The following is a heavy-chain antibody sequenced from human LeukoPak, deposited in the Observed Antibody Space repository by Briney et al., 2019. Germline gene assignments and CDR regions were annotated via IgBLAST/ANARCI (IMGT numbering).Heavy chain of an antibody. CDR1: GFTFSSYA. D-gene: IGHD3-10*01. V-gene: IGHV3-23*01. J-gene: IGHJ4*02. CDR3: AKDAVAPGSGGDYFDV. Sequence: PGGSLRLSCAASGFTFSSYAMTWVRQAPGMGLEWVSTIVASGGSTYYADSVKGRFTISRDNSKNTLFLQMNRLRAEDTALYYCAKDAVAPGSGGDYFDVWGQGTLVAVSS. CDR2: IVASGGST.